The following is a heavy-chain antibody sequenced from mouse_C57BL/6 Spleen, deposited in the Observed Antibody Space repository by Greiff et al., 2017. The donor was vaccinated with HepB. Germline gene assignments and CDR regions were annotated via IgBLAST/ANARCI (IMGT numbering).Heavy chain of an antibody. Sequence: VQLKQPGAELVKPGASVKLSCKASGYTFTSYWMHWVKQRPGQGLEWIGMIHPNSGSTNYNEKFKSKATLTVDKSSSTAYMQLSSLTSEDSAVYYCARKDGYYLYYFDYWGQGTTLTVSS. CDR3: ARKDGYYLYYFDY. D-gene: IGHD2-3*01. V-gene: IGHV1-64*01. CDR2: IHPNSGST. CDR1: GYTFTSYW. J-gene: IGHJ2*01.